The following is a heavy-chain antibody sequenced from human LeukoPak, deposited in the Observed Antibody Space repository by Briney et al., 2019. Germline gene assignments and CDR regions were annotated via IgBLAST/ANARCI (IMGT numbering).Heavy chain of an antibody. CDR1: GFTFSSYS. CDR2: SSSSSSTI. J-gene: IGHJ4*02. Sequence: GGALRLSCAASGFTFSSYSMNWVRHAPGKVLEWVSYSSSSSSTIYYADSVKGRFTISRDNAKNSLYLQMNSLRAEDTAVYYCARDVRAAGIDYWGQGTLVTVSS. V-gene: IGHV3-48*04. CDR3: ARDVRAAGIDY. D-gene: IGHD6-13*01.